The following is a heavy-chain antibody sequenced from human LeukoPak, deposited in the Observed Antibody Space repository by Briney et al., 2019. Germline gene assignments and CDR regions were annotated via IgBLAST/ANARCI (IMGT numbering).Heavy chain of an antibody. D-gene: IGHD6-13*01. J-gene: IGHJ3*02. CDR3: ARTDAIAAPGAFDI. CDR1: GFPFSSYW. CDR2: MKQDGSEK. Sequence: GGSLRLSCASSGFPFSSYWMSWVRQAPGKGLEWVANMKQDGSEKYYVDSVKGRFTISRDNAKNSLYLQMNSLRAEDTAVYYCARTDAIAAPGAFDIWGQGTMVTVSS. V-gene: IGHV3-7*01.